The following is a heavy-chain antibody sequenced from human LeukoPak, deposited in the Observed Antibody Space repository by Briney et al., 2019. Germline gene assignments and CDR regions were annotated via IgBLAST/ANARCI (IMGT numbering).Heavy chain of an antibody. CDR3: VRENYGEYYFDY. D-gene: IGHD4-17*01. J-gene: IGHJ4*02. Sequence: PGGSLRLSCVVSGFTFSSQALTWVRQAPGKGLEWVAIISKDGNNKYYTDSVKGRFTISRDNSKNTLYLQMNSLRPDDMAMYHCVRENYGEYYFDYWGRGTLVSVSS. CDR2: ISKDGNNK. CDR1: GFTFSSQA. V-gene: IGHV3-30-3*01.